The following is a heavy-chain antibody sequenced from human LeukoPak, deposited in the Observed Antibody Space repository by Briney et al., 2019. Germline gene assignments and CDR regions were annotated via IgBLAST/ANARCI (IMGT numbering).Heavy chain of an antibody. V-gene: IGHV4-61*02. J-gene: IGHJ4*02. D-gene: IGHD2-2*01. CDR1: GGSISSGSYY. CDR2: IYTSGST. Sequence: SXXLSLTCTVSGGSISSGSYYWSWIRQPAGKGLEWIGRIYTSGSTNYNPSLKSRVTISVDTSKNQFSLKLSSVTAADTAVYYCARQYCSSTSCYRNFDYWGQGTLVTVSS. CDR3: ARQYCSSTSCYRNFDY.